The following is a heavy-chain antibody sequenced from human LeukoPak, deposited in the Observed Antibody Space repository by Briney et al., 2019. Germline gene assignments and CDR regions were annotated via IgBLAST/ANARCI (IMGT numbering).Heavy chain of an antibody. V-gene: IGHV1-2*02. CDR2: INPNSGGT. Sequence: GPVKVSCKASGYTFTGYYMHWVRQAPGQGLEWMGWINPNSGGTNYAQKFQGRVTMTRDTSISTAYMELSRLRSDDTAVYYCVTMGSGNYYYYYMDVWGKGTTVTVSS. CDR1: GYTFTGYY. J-gene: IGHJ6*03. D-gene: IGHD1-26*01. CDR3: VTMGSGNYYYYYMDV.